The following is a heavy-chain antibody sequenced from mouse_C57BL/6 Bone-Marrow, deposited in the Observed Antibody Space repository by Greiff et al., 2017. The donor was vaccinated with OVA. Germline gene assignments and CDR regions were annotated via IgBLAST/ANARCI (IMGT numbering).Heavy chain of an antibody. Sequence: QVHVKQPGTELVKPGASVKLSCKASGYTFTSYWMHWVKQRPGQGLEWIGNINPSNGGTNYNEKFKSKATLTVDKSSSTAYMQLSSLTSEDSAGYYCARYGSSYWYFDVWGTGTTVTVSS. D-gene: IGHD1-1*01. V-gene: IGHV1-53*01. J-gene: IGHJ1*03. CDR1: GYTFTSYW. CDR3: ARYGSSYWYFDV. CDR2: INPSNGGT.